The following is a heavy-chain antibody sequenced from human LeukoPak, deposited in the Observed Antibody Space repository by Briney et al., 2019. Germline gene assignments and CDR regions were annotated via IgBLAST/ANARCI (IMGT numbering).Heavy chain of an antibody. Sequence: GGSLRLSCAASGFTFSSYSMNWVRQAPGKGVEWVSSISSSSRYIYYADSVKGRFTISRDNAKNSLYLQMNSLRAEDTAVYYCARDRYGYGYGYWGQGTLVTVSS. J-gene: IGHJ4*02. V-gene: IGHV3-21*01. CDR3: ARDRYGYGYGY. CDR1: GFTFSSYS. CDR2: ISSSSRYI. D-gene: IGHD5-18*01.